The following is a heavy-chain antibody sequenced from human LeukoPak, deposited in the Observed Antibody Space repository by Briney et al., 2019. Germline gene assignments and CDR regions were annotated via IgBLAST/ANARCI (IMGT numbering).Heavy chain of an antibody. J-gene: IGHJ6*02. CDR3: AKMSSSWTYYYGMDV. D-gene: IGHD6-13*01. CDR2: TNDSGGST. Sequence: GGSLRLSCAASGFTFSSYAMIWVRQAPGKGLEWVSGTNDSGGSTYYADSVKGRFTISRDNSKNTLYLQMNSLRAEDTAVYYCAKMSSSWTYYYGMDVWGQGTTVTVSS. CDR1: GFTFSSYA. V-gene: IGHV3-23*01.